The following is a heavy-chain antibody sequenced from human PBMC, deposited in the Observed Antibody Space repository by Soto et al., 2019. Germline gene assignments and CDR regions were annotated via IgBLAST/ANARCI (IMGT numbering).Heavy chain of an antibody. V-gene: IGHV4-38-2*01. J-gene: IGHJ4*02. Sequence: SETLSLTCAVSCYSISSGYYWGWLRQAPVKGLEWIGTIYHSGSTYYNPSLKSRVTISVDTSKNKFSLNLSSVTAAETAVYFCARTSLASFDYWGQGAMVTVSS. CDR2: IYHSGST. D-gene: IGHD3-16*01. CDR1: CYSISSGYY. CDR3: ARTSLASFDY.